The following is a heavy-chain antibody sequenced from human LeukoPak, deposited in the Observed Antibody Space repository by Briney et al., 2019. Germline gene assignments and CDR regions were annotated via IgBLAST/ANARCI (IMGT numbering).Heavy chain of an antibody. CDR2: ISYDGSNK. D-gene: IGHD3-16*01. CDR1: GFTFSSYG. V-gene: IGHV3-30*18. J-gene: IGHJ4*02. CDR3: AKGEEGY. Sequence: SLRLSCAASGFTFSSYGMHWVRQAPGKGLEWVAVISYDGSNKYYADSVKGRFTISRDNAKNTVYLQMNSLRAEDTAVYYCAKGEEGYWGQGTLVTVSS.